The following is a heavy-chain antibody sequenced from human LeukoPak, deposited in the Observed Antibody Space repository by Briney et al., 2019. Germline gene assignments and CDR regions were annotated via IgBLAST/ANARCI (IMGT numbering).Heavy chain of an antibody. V-gene: IGHV4-59*12. CDR2: IYYSGST. CDR1: GGSISSYY. J-gene: IGHJ5*02. Sequence: PSETLSLTCTVSGGSISSYYWSWIRQPPGKGLEWIGYIYYSGSTNYNPSLKSRVTISVDTSKNQFSLKLSSVTAADTAVYYCASIQLISESGVWFDPWGQGTLVTVSS. CDR3: ASIQLISESGVWFDP. D-gene: IGHD2-8*01.